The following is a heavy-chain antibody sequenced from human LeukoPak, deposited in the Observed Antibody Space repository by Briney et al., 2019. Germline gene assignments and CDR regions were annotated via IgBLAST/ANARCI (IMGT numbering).Heavy chain of an antibody. CDR3: ARDTPYQFERFFPYDSSGYYDY. V-gene: IGHV3-30-3*01. Sequence: GGSLRLSCAASGFTFSSYAMHWVRQAPGKGLEWVAVISYDGSNKYYADSVKGRFTISRDNSKNTLYLQMNSLRAEDTAVYHCARDTPYQFERFFPYDSSGYYDYWGQGTLVTVSS. CDR1: GFTFSSYA. CDR2: ISYDGSNK. D-gene: IGHD3-22*01. J-gene: IGHJ4*02.